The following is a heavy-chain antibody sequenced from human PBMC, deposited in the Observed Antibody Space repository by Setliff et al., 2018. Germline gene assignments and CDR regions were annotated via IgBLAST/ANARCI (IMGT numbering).Heavy chain of an antibody. CDR1: GYTFTSYG. D-gene: IGHD3-22*01. Sequence: ASVKVSCKASGYTFTSYGISWVRQAPGQGLEWMGWISAYNGNTNYAQKLQGRVTMTTDTSTSTACMELRSLRSDDTAVYYCARAQTGMGSGYYYDPEGEYFQRWGQGTLVTVSS. J-gene: IGHJ1*01. CDR3: ARAQTGMGSGYYYDPEGEYFQR. V-gene: IGHV1-18*01. CDR2: ISAYNGNT.